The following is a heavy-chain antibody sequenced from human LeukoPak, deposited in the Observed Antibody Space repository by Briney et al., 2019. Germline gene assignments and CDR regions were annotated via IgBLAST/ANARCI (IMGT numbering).Heavy chain of an antibody. D-gene: IGHD1-26*01. Sequence: SETLSLTCAVYGGSFSGYYWSWIRQPPGKGLEWIGEINHSGSTNYNPSLKSRVTISVDTSKNQVSLKLSSVTAADTAVYYCARVGGLGYFDYWGQGTLVTVSS. CDR3: ARVGGLGYFDY. J-gene: IGHJ4*02. CDR2: INHSGST. V-gene: IGHV4-34*01. CDR1: GGSFSGYY.